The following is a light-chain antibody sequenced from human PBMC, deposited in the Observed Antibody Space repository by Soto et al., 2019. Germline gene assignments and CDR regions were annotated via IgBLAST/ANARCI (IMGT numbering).Light chain of an antibody. CDR3: QQHGRSPT. V-gene: IGKV3-20*01. CDR1: QGLSGNY. CDR2: GAS. Sequence: EIVLTQSPDTLSLSPGGRATLSCRASQGLSGNYVAWYQQKPGQAPRLLIYGASNRATGTPERFAGSGSGTDFSLAVSRLEPEDVAPYFSQQHGRSPTFGPGNKVEIK. J-gene: IGKJ1*01.